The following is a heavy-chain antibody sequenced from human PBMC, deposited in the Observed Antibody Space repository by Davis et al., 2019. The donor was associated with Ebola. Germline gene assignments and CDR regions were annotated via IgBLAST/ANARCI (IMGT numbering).Heavy chain of an antibody. CDR3: ARDLGMGRRVDAFDI. V-gene: IGHV3-74*01. CDR1: EFTFSSYW. D-gene: IGHD7-27*01. Sequence: GESLKISCAASEFTFSSYWMHWVRQAPGKGLVWVSRINSDGRTTAYADSVKGRFTISRDNAKNTLYLQMNTLRAEETAVYYCARDLGMGRRVDAFDIWGQGTMVTVSS. CDR2: INSDGRTT. J-gene: IGHJ3*02.